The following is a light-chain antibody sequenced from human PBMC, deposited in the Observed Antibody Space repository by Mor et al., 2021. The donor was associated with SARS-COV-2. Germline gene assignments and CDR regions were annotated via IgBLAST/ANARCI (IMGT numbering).Light chain of an antibody. J-gene: IGLJ3*02. CDR2: DND. CDR3: QAWDSGLWV. Sequence: QQFPGTTPKLLIYDNDKRPSGISDRFSGSQSGTSATLGITGLQTGDEADYYCQAWDSGLWVFGGVTKLTVL. V-gene: IGLV1-51*01.